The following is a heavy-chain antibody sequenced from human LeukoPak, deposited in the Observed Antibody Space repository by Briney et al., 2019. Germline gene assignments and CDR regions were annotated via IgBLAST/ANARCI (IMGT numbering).Heavy chain of an antibody. CDR1: GFTFSSYA. D-gene: IGHD4-17*01. CDR3: AKGRGTTVTAAANY. J-gene: IGHJ4*02. CDR2: ISGSGGST. V-gene: IGHV3-23*01. Sequence: GGSLRLSCAASGFTFSSYAMSWVRQAPGKGLEWVAAISGSGGSTYYADSVKGRFTISRDNSKNSLFLQFNSLIADGTAVYYCAKGRGTTVTAAANYWGQGTLVTVSS.